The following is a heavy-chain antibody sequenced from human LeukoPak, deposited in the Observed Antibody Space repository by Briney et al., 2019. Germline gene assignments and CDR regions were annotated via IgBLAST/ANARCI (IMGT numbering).Heavy chain of an antibody. Sequence: SETLSLTCTVSGGSIGSTSYYWSWIRQPPGKGLEWIGYIYYSGSTNYNPSLKSRVTISVDTSKNQFSLKLSSVTAADTAVYYCARFQSGYPYDYWGQGALVTVSS. CDR2: IYYSGST. V-gene: IGHV4-61*01. D-gene: IGHD3-3*01. J-gene: IGHJ4*02. CDR1: GGSIGSTSYY. CDR3: ARFQSGYPYDY.